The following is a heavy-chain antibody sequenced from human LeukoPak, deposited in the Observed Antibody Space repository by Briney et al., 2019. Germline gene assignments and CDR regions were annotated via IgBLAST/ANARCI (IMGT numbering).Heavy chain of an antibody. Sequence: GASVKVSCKASGYTFSNYGISWVRQAPGQGLEWMGWISAYNGNTRFAQKLQGRVTMTTDTSTTTVYMELRRLTSDDTAVYYCARDMVTFGGFIVHHYWGQGTLVTVSS. CDR2: ISAYNGNT. CDR1: GYTFSNYG. CDR3: ARDMVTFGGFIVHHY. D-gene: IGHD3-16*02. J-gene: IGHJ4*02. V-gene: IGHV1-18*01.